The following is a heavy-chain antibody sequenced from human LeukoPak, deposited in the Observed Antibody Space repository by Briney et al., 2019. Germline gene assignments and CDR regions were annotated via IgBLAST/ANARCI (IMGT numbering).Heavy chain of an antibody. CDR1: SGSFSGYY. CDR3: ARGGGYYYYYMDV. Sequence: SETLSLTCAVYSGSFSGYYWSWFRQPPGKGLEWIGEINHSGSTNYNPSLKSRVTISVDTSKNQFSLKLSSVTAADTAVYYCARGGGYYYYYMDVWGKGTTVTVSS. J-gene: IGHJ6*03. V-gene: IGHV4-34*01. CDR2: INHSGST.